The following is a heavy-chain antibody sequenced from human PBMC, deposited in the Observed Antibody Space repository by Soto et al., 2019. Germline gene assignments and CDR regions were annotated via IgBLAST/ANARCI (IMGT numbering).Heavy chain of an antibody. CDR2: IRNKANDYTT. V-gene: IGHV3-72*01. CDR3: ARDELICTNAVCSAPPDY. J-gene: IGHJ4*02. CDR1: GFTFSDHH. Sequence: EVQLVESGGGLVQPGGSLRLSCAASGFTFSDHHMDWVRQVPGKGLEWVGRIRNKANDYTTEYAASVKGRFTISRDDSKNSLYLQMNSLKTEDAALYYGARDELICTNAVCSAPPDYWGQGTLVTVSS. D-gene: IGHD2-8*01.